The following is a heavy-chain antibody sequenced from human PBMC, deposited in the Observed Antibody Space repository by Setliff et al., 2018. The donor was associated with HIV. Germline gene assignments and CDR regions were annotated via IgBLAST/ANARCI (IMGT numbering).Heavy chain of an antibody. D-gene: IGHD4-17*01. CDR2: IHYSGYT. V-gene: IGHV4-39*01. J-gene: IGHJ4*02. Sequence: PSETLSLTCTVSGDSISTSPYSWGWIRQPPGKGLEWIGSIHYSGYTYYSPSLRTRVTISVDTSKNHFSLKLSSVTAADTAVYYCARHAPGSDYGDAYYFDYWGQGRLVTVSS. CDR1: GDSISTSPYS. CDR3: ARHAPGSDYGDAYYFDY.